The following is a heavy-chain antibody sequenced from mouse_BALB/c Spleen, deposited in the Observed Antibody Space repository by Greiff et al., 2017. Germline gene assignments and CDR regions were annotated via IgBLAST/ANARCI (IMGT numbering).Heavy chain of an antibody. J-gene: IGHJ4*01. V-gene: IGHV5-4*02. CDR2: ISDGGSYT. D-gene: IGHD5-1*01. Sequence: EVQRVESGGGLVKPGGSLKLSCAASGFTFSDYYMYWVRQTPEKRLEWVATISDGGSYTYYPDSVKGRFTISRDNAKNNLYLQMSSLKSEDTAMYYCARGVRRFYYAMDYWGQGTSVTVSS. CDR1: GFTFSDYY. CDR3: ARGVRRFYYAMDY.